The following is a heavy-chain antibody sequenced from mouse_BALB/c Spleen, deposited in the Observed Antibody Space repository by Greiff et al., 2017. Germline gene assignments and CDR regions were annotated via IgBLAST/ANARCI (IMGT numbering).Heavy chain of an antibody. Sequence: EVKLMESGGGLVQPGGSLKLSCAASGFTFSSYTMSWVRQTPEKRLEWVAYISNGGGSTYYPDTVKGRFTISRDNAKNTLYLQMSSLKSEDTAMYYCARGGAYYYGSSYAWFAYWGQGTLVTVSA. CDR2: ISNGGGST. V-gene: IGHV5-12-2*01. CDR1: GFTFSSYT. J-gene: IGHJ3*01. CDR3: ARGGAYYYGSSYAWFAY. D-gene: IGHD1-1*01.